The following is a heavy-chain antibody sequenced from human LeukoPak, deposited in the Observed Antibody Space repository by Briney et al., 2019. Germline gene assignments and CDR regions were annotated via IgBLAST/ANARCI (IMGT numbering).Heavy chain of an antibody. Sequence: SQTLSLTCTVSGGSISSGDYYWSWLRQPPGKGLEWIGYIDYSGSTSYNPSLKSRVTISVDTSKNQFSLKLSSVTAADTAVYYCARLYCSSTSCYWGFDYWGQGTLVTVSS. D-gene: IGHD2-2*01. CDR2: IDYSGST. CDR3: ARLYCSSTSCYWGFDY. J-gene: IGHJ4*02. CDR1: GGSISSGDYY. V-gene: IGHV4-30-4*01.